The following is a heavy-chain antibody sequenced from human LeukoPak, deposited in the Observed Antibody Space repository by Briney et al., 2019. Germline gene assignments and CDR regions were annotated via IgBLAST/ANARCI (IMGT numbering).Heavy chain of an antibody. V-gene: IGHV1-2*02. CDR3: ARKKPLSNYDFWSGNTDYYGMDV. Sequence: ASVKVSCKASGYTFTGYYMHWVRQAPGQGMGWMGWINPNSGGTNYAQKFEGRVTMTRDTSISTAYMELSRLRSDDTAVYYCARKKPLSNYDFWSGNTDYYGMDVWGQGTTVTVSS. CDR1: GYTFTGYY. J-gene: IGHJ6*02. D-gene: IGHD3-3*01. CDR2: INPNSGGT.